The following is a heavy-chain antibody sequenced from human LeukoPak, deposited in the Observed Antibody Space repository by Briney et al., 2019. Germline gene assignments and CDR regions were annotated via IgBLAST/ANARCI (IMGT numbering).Heavy chain of an antibody. J-gene: IGHJ4*02. CDR3: PKEACGGRCGSDYFDY. D-gene: IGHD2-15*01. CDR2: IPYDGRNK. Sequence: GGSLRLSYAASGFTFSNYGMHWVRQAPGKGLEWVAVIPYDGRNKYYADSVKGRFTISSDNSKNTVYLQMNSLRAEDTAVYYCPKEACGGRCGSDYFDYWGQGSLVTVSS. CDR1: GFTFSNYG. V-gene: IGHV3-30*18.